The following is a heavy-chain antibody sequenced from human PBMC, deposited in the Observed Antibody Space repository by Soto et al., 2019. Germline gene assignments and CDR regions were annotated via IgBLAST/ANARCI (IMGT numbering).Heavy chain of an antibody. J-gene: IGHJ4*02. D-gene: IGHD1-1*01. CDR1: GFTFSSYA. CDR3: ANIFNWKYFDY. Sequence: GVSLRLSCAASGFTFSSYALSWVRQAPGKGLEWVSAISGSGGSTYYADSVKGRFTISRDNSQNTLYLQMNSLRAEDTAVYYCANIFNWKYFDYWGQGTLVTVSS. CDR2: ISGSGGST. V-gene: IGHV3-23*01.